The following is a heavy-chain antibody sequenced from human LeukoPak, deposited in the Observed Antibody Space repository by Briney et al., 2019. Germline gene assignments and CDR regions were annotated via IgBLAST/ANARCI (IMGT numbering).Heavy chain of an antibody. CDR1: GGSVSSGDYY. CDR3: ARVDTSNGSDI. CDR2: IYYSGST. V-gene: IGHV4-30-4*08. D-gene: IGHD5-18*01. J-gene: IGHJ3*02. Sequence: SQTLSLTCTVSGGSVSSGDYYWSWIRQPPGKGLEWIGYIYYSGSTYYNPSLESRVTLSVDTSKNQFSLKLTSVTAADTAVYYCARVDTSNGSDIWGQGTMVTVSS.